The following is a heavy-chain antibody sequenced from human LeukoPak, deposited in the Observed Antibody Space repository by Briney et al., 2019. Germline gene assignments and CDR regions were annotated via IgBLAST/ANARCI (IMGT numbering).Heavy chain of an antibody. CDR1: GFTFSSYA. D-gene: IGHD3-16*01. CDR2: ISYDGSNK. CDR3: ARGGGPPLGYYGMDV. V-gene: IGHV3-30-3*01. J-gene: IGHJ6*02. Sequence: PGGSLRLSCAASGFTFSSYAMHWVRQAPGKGLEWVAVISYDGSNKYYADSVKGRFTISRDNSKNTLYLQMNSLRAEDTAVYYCARGGGPPLGYYGMDVWGQGTTVTVSS.